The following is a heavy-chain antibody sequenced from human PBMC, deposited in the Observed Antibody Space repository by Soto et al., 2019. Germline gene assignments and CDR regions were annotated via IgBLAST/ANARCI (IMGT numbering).Heavy chain of an antibody. CDR3: AIWIPRYGYGPKLGYYYGMDV. Sequence: QVQLQQWGAGLLKPSETLSLTCAVYGGSFSGYYWSWIRQPPGKGLAWIGEINHSGSTNYNPSLRSLVTISVDTSKSQFSLKLSSVTAADTAVYYCAIWIPRYGYGPKLGYYYGMDVWGQGTTVNVSS. CDR1: GGSFSGYY. D-gene: IGHD5-18*01. CDR2: INHSGST. V-gene: IGHV4-34*01. J-gene: IGHJ6*02.